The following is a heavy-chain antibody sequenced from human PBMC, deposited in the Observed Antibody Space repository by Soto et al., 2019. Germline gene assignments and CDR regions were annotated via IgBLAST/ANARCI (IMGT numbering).Heavy chain of an antibody. CDR1: GGTFSSYA. CDR2: IIPIFGTA. CDR3: ARINIEVDRGVIITIGPPVFGMDV. J-gene: IGHJ6*02. V-gene: IGHV1-69*13. Sequence: SVKVSCKASGGTFSSYAISWVRQAPGQGLEWMGGIIPIFGTANYAQKFQGRVTITADESTSTAYMELSSLRSEDTAVYYCARINIEVDRGVIITIGPPVFGMDVWGQGTTVTVS. D-gene: IGHD3-10*01.